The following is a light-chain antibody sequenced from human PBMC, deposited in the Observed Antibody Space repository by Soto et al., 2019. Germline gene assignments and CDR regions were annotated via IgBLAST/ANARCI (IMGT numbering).Light chain of an antibody. CDR1: QGIANY. CDR3: QQLYNYPRT. V-gene: IGKV1-9*01. CDR2: AAS. Sequence: DIQLTQSPSFLSASVGDRVSITCRASQGIANYLAWVQQKPGKAPELLIFAASTLRSGVPSRFSGSGSGTEYTLTVSSLQPEDFGTYYCQQLYNYPRTFGQGTKVEIK. J-gene: IGKJ1*01.